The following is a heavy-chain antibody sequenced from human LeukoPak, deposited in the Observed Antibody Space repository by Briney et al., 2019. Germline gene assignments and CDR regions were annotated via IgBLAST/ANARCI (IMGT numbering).Heavy chain of an antibody. J-gene: IGHJ4*02. Sequence: GGSLRLSCAASGIMFSDSAMYWVRQAPGKGLECVAVITDNYNTYYGDSVKGGFTVSRDNSKKTLYLKMNSLRVDDTALYHCVKGACSSGCSGNYWGQGTRVIVSS. V-gene: IGHV3-23*01. CDR1: GIMFSDSA. CDR3: VKGACSSGCSGNY. D-gene: IGHD6-19*01. CDR2: ITDNYNT.